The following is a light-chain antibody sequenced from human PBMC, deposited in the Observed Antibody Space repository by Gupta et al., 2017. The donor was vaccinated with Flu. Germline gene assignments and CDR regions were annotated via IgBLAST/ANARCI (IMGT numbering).Light chain of an antibody. CDR1: HSVASNF. Sequence: EIMLTQSPGTLSLSPGETAILSCRASHSVASNFLAWYQHKPGQAPRLLIYAASTRAAGIPDRFSGTGSGTDFTLTISRLEPEDFAVYYCQRYPGPPYSFGQGTKLEI. CDR2: AAS. V-gene: IGKV3-20*01. J-gene: IGKJ2*03. CDR3: QRYPGPPYS.